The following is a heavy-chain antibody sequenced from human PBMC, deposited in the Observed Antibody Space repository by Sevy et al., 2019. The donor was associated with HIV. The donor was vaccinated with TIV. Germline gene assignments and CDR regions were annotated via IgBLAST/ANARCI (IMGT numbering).Heavy chain of an antibody. V-gene: IGHV3-30*14. CDR1: GFTFNTHA. Sequence: GGSLRLSCAASGFTFNTHAMHWVRQAPGKGLEWVALISYDGIIKYYADSVKGRFTISRDNSKNTLYLHMNNLRPEDTAVYYCARDRYYDASGYYYYYYGMDVWGQGTTVTVSS. CDR3: ARDRYYDASGYYYYYYGMDV. D-gene: IGHD3-22*01. J-gene: IGHJ6*02. CDR2: ISYDGIIK.